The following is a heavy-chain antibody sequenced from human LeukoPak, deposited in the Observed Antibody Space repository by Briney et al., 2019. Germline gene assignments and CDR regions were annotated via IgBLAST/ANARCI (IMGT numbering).Heavy chain of an antibody. Sequence: PGGSLRLSCAASGFTFRKYWMSWVRQSPGKGLEWVANINEDGREKHYVDSVKGRFTISRDNAKNSLYLQMNSLRAEDTAVYYCARAAMVRGVIGWFDPWGQGTLVTVSS. V-gene: IGHV3-7*01. D-gene: IGHD3-10*01. CDR3: ARAAMVRGVIGWFDP. CDR1: GFTFRKYW. J-gene: IGHJ5*02. CDR2: INEDGREK.